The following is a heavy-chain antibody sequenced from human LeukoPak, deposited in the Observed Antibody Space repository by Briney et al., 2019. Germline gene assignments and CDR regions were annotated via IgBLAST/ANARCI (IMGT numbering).Heavy chain of an antibody. Sequence: GGSLRLSCAASGFTLSDYYVSWIRQAPGKGLEWVAFISNSGFTTYYADSVKGRFTISRDNAKDSVSLQMDSLRADDTARYYCAREDSGGNSFDYWGQGAQVTVS. V-gene: IGHV3-11*01. CDR2: ISNSGFTT. CDR1: GFTLSDYY. CDR3: AREDSGGNSFDY. J-gene: IGHJ4*02. D-gene: IGHD4/OR15-4a*01.